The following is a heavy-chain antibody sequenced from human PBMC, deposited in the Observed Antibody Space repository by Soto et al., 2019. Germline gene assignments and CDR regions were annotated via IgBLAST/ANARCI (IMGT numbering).Heavy chain of an antibody. J-gene: IGHJ4*02. CDR3: ARDYYDSSGYYYDY. CDR1: GGSISSSNW. CDR2: IYYSGST. V-gene: IGHV4-4*02. D-gene: IGHD3-22*01. Sequence: SETLSLTCAVSGGSISSSNWWSWVRQPPGKGLEWIGYIYYSGSTNYNPSLKSRVTISVDTSKNQFSLKLSSVTAADTAVYYCARDYYDSSGYYYDYWGQGTLVTVSS.